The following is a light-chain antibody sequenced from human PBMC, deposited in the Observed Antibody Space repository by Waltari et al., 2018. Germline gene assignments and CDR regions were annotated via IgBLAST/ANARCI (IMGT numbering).Light chain of an antibody. CDR1: SSDVGSYNY. CDR3: SSYTSSSTWV. CDR2: DVT. Sequence: QSALTQPASVSGSPGQSITISCTGTSSDVGSYNYVSWYQQHPGKAPKLMIYDVTKRPAGGSKRFSCSKSGNTASRTISGLQAEDEADYYCSSYTSSSTWVFGGGTKLTVL. J-gene: IGLJ3*02. V-gene: IGLV2-14*01.